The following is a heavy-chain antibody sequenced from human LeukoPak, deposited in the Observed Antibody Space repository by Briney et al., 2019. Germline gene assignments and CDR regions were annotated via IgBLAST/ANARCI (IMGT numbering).Heavy chain of an antibody. Sequence: NTSETLSLTCTVSGGSISYYYWGWIRQPPGKGLEWLGYTYYSGNTNYNPSLKGRVTMSLDTSKTQFSLNLTSVTAADTAVYYCARQSIAVAGPWGQGILVTVSS. CDR3: ARQSIAVAGP. CDR2: TYYSGNT. J-gene: IGHJ4*02. CDR1: GGSISYYY. D-gene: IGHD6-19*01. V-gene: IGHV4-59*08.